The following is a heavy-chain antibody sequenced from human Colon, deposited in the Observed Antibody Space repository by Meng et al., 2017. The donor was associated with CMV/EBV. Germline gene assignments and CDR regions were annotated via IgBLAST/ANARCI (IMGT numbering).Heavy chain of an antibody. J-gene: IGHJ4*02. V-gene: IGHV4-30-2*01. CDR1: GASINSAGSA. Sequence: CAVSGASINSAGSAWTWIRHPPGMGLEWIGSVYTTGSTFYNPSLKSRVTISVDVSKNQFSLQLRSVTAADTAVYYCARGNGDHLFDYWGQGTLVTVSS. D-gene: IGHD2-8*01. CDR3: ARGNGDHLFDY. CDR2: VYTTGST.